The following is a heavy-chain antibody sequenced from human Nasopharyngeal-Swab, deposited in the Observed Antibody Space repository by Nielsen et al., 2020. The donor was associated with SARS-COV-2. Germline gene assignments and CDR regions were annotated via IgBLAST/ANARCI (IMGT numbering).Heavy chain of an antibody. CDR2: INPNSGGT. J-gene: IGHJ3*02. Sequence: SVNVSCKASGYTFTGYYMHWVRQAPGQGLEWMGRINPNSGGTNYAQKFQGRVTMTRDTSISTAYMELSRLSSDDTAVYYCARDPGPTFVHIGGSYHDAFDIWGQGTMVTVSS. V-gene: IGHV1-2*06. CDR3: ARDPGPTFVHIGGSYHDAFDI. CDR1: GYTFTGYY. D-gene: IGHD1-26*01.